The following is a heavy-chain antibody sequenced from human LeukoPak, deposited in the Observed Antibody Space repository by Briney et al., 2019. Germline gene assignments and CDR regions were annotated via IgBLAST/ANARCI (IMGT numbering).Heavy chain of an antibody. CDR3: ARGGSYLSAYI. J-gene: IGHJ3*02. CDR2: IYSGGST. D-gene: IGHD1-26*01. CDR1: GFTFDDYG. V-gene: IGHV3-53*01. Sequence: GGTLRLSCAASGFTFDDYGMSWVRQAPGKGLEWGSIIYSGGSTFYADSVRGRFTISRDNSKNTLYLQMNSLRAEDTAVYYCARGGSYLSAYIWGQGTMVTVSS.